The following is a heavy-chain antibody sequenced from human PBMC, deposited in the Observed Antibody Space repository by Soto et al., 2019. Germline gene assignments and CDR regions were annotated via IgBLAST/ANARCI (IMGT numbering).Heavy chain of an antibody. CDR3: ARDVGGEPGF. Sequence: PLKLDGKGSGYTCSRYGIACVRQAPGEGLEWMGWISPYNGNTNYTQKLQGRVTMTTDTSTSTAYMELRSLRSDVTAVYYCARDVGGEPGFWGQGTLVT. CDR1: GYTCSRYG. D-gene: IGHD7-27*01. CDR2: ISPYNGNT. J-gene: IGHJ4*02. V-gene: IGHV1-18*01.